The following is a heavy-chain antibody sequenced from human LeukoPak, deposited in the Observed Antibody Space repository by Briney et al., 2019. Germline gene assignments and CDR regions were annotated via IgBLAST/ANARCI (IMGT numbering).Heavy chain of an antibody. V-gene: IGHV4-61*08. D-gene: IGHD3-16*02. J-gene: IGHJ3*02. CDR2: IYYSGST. CDR3: ARRTFGGVIVPGAFDI. CDR1: GGSISSGDYY. Sequence: PSQTLSLTCTVSGGSISSGDYYWSWIRQPPGKGLEWIGYIYYSGSTNYNPSLKSRVTISVDTSKNQFSLKLSSVTAADTAVYYCARRTFGGVIVPGAFDIWGQGTMVTVSS.